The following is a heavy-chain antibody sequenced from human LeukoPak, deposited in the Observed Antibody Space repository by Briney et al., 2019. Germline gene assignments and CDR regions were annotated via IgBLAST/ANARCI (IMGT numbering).Heavy chain of an antibody. CDR2: IHYSGST. CDR1: GGSISSYY. Sequence: SETLSLTCTVSGGSISSYYWSWIRQPPGKGLEWIGYIHYSGSTNYNPSLKSRVTISVDTSKNQFSLILSSVTAADTAVYYCARNTYYYYGMDVWGQGTTVTVSS. CDR3: ARNTYYYYGMDV. V-gene: IGHV4-59*08. J-gene: IGHJ6*02.